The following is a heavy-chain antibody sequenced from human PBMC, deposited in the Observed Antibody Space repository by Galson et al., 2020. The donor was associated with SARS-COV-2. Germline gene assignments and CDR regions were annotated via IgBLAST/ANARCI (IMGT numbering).Heavy chain of an antibody. D-gene: IGHD3-10*01. CDR1: GFSFSSYG. J-gene: IGHJ3*02. CDR3: VKVLWFGELVGRDAFDI. V-gene: IGHV3-30*18. Sequence: GESLKISCAASGFSFSSYGMHWVRQAPGKGLEWVAVISYGGSEVYYADSVKGRFSISRDNSKSTLYLQMNSLRVEDTAVYYCVKVLWFGELVGRDAFDIWGQGTTVTVSS. CDR2: ISYGGSEV.